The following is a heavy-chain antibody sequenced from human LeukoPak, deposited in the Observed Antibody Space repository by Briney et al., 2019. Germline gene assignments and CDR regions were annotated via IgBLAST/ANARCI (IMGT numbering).Heavy chain of an antibody. Sequence: PGGSLRLSCAASGFTFSSYGMHWVRQAPGKGLEWVAVIWYDGSNKYYADSVKGRFTISRDNSKNTLYLQMNSLRAEDTAVYYCARAKLSLRKGALLPSLNGMDVWGQGTTVTVSS. J-gene: IGHJ6*02. CDR1: GFTFSSYG. D-gene: IGHD2-15*01. CDR3: ARAKLSLRKGALLPSLNGMDV. V-gene: IGHV3-33*01. CDR2: IWYDGSNK.